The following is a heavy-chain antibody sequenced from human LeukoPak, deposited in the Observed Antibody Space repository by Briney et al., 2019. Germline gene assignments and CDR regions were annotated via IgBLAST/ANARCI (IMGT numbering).Heavy chain of an antibody. CDR3: AKVSRSYPDY. CDR2: IYNSGST. D-gene: IGHD1-26*01. J-gene: IGHJ4*02. CDR1: EFSVKYNY. V-gene: IGHV3-53*01. Sequence: GGSLRLSCAASEFSVKYNYTTWARQAPGKGLEWVSFIYNSGSTYYADSVTGRFTISRDQANNTLYLQMNTLRDEDTAVYYCAKVSRSYPDYWGQGTLVSVSS.